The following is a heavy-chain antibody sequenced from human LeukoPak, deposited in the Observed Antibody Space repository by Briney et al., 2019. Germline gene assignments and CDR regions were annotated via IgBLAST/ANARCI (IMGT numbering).Heavy chain of an antibody. J-gene: IGHJ4*02. V-gene: IGHV3-30*02. CDR2: IRYDGSNK. D-gene: IGHD1-26*01. Sequence: GGSLRLSCAASGFTFSSYGMHWVRQAPGKGLEWVAFIRYDGSNKYYADSVDGRFTISRDNSKNTLYLQMNSLRAEDTAVYYCAKGSGSYLSPLYYFDYWGQGTLVTVSS. CDR3: AKGSGSYLSPLYYFDY. CDR1: GFTFSSYG.